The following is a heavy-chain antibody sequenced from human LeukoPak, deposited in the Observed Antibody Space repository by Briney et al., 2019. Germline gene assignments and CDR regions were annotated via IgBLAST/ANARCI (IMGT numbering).Heavy chain of an antibody. CDR2: FYTSAPT. CDR1: GGSISSVSYD. D-gene: IGHD6-13*01. J-gene: IGHJ6*03. CDR3: ARGRVSSSTWYSTYYYYFYMDG. V-gene: IGHV4-61*02. Sequence: SETLCLTCTVSGGSISSVSYDWNCIRQPAGKGLEWMVRFYTSAPTNYNPSRNSRATISTATTKNPFSLDLSSATAADTAVYFCARGRVSSSTWYSTYYYYFYMDGWGKRTTVTVSS.